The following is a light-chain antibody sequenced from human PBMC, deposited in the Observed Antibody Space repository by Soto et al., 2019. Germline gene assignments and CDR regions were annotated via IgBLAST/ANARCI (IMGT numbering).Light chain of an antibody. V-gene: IGLV1-40*01. Sequence: QSVLTQPPSMSGAPGQRVPISCTGSSSNIGAGYDVHWYQLLPGTAPKLLIYGNTNRPSGVPDRFSGSKSGTSASLAITGLRAEDEADYYCQSHDSSLNSWVFGGGTQLTVL. CDR3: QSHDSSLNSWV. J-gene: IGLJ3*02. CDR1: SSNIGAGYD. CDR2: GNT.